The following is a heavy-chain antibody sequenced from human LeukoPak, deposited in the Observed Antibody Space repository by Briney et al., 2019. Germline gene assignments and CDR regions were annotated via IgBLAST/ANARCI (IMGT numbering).Heavy chain of an antibody. CDR3: ARGTMIVVVPTFDD. V-gene: IGHV4-34*01. Sequence: KPSETLSLTCAVYGGSFSGYYWSWIRQPPGKGLEWIGEINHSGSTNYNPSLKSRVTISVDTSKNQFSLKLSSVTAADTAVYYCARGTMIVVVPTFDDWGQGTLVTVSS. CDR1: GGSFSGYY. D-gene: IGHD3-22*01. J-gene: IGHJ4*02. CDR2: INHSGST.